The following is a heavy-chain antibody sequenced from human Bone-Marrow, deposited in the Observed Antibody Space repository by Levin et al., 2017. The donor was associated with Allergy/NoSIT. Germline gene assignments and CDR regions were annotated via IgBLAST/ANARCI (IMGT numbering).Heavy chain of an antibody. J-gene: IGHJ4*02. V-gene: IGHV3-9*01. Sequence: SLKISCAASGFTFDDYAMHWVRQAPGKGLEWVSGISWNSGSIGYADSVKGRFTISRDNAKNSLYLQMNSLRAEDTALYYCAKDRYFGSSGGRPEKRYYFDYWGQGTLVTVSS. CDR1: GFTFDDYA. CDR2: ISWNSGSI. CDR3: AKDRYFGSSGGRPEKRYYFDY. D-gene: IGHD6-6*01.